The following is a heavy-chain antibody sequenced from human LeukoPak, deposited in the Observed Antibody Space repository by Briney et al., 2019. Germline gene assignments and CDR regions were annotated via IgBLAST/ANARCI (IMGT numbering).Heavy chain of an antibody. J-gene: IGHJ4*02. CDR1: GFTVSSNY. V-gene: IGHV3-53*01. D-gene: IGHD3-10*01. CDR3: ARGVVRGVPDY. Sequence: GGSLRLSCAASGFTVSSNYMSWVRQAPGKGLEWVSVIYSGGSTYYADSVKGRFTISRDNSKNTLYLQMSSLRAEDTAVYYCARGVVRGVPDYWGQGTLVTVSS. CDR2: IYSGGST.